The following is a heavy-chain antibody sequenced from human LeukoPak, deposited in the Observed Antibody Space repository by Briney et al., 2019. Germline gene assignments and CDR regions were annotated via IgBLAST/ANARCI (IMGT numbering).Heavy chain of an antibody. J-gene: IGHJ6*02. CDR3: AREQVVVGRGYYGMDV. CDR2: MYSGGST. D-gene: IGHD2-2*01. CDR1: GFTVSSNY. Sequence: PGGSLRLSCAASGFTVSSNYMNWVRQAPGKGLEWVSDMYSGGSTFYGGSVKGRFTISRDNSMNTLYLQMNSLRVDDTAVYYCAREQVVVGRGYYGMDVWGQGTTVSVSS. V-gene: IGHV3-66*01.